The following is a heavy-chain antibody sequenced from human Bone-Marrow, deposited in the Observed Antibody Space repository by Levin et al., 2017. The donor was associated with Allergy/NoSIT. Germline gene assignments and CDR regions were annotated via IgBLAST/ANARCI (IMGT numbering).Heavy chain of an antibody. CDR3: VKGPYCTSNRCGYWYFDL. CDR2: ITGSDDST. V-gene: IGHV3-23*01. Sequence: RASVKVSCVVSGFTFSTHGMTWVRQAPGKGLEWVSAITGSDDSTYYADSVKGRFTISRDISENTLYLQMSSLRAEDTAVYYCVKGPYCTSNRCGYWYFDLWGRGTLVTVSS. J-gene: IGHJ2*01. CDR1: GFTFSTHG. D-gene: IGHD2-2*01.